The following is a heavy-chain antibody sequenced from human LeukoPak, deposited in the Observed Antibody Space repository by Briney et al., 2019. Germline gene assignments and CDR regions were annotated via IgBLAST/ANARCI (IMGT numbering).Heavy chain of an antibody. CDR1: GGSISSYY. J-gene: IGHJ4*02. Sequence: PSETLSLTCTVSGGSISSYYWSWIRQPPGKGLEWIGYIYYSGSTNYNPSLKSRVTISVDTSKNQFSLKLSSVTAADTAVYYCARVAQQWLGFDYWGQGTLVTVSS. D-gene: IGHD6-19*01. CDR3: ARVAQQWLGFDY. V-gene: IGHV4-59*01. CDR2: IYYSGST.